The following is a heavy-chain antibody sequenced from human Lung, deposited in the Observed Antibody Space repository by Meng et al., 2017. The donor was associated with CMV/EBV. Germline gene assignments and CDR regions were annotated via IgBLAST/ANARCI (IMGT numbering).Heavy chain of an antibody. J-gene: IGHJ6*02. V-gene: IGHV1-69*05. CDR2: IIPIFGTA. CDR3: ASKAGVVPAAIPVYYYYGMDV. CDR1: GGTFSSYA. D-gene: IGHD2-2*02. Sequence: SVXVSXXASGGTFSSYAISWVRQAPGQGLEWMGGIIPIFGTANYAQKFQGRVTITTDESTSTAYMELSSLRSEDTAVYYCASKAGVVPAAIPVYYYYGMDVWGQGXTVTVSS.